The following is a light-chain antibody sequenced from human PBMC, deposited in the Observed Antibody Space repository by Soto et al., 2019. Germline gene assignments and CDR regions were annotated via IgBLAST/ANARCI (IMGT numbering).Light chain of an antibody. V-gene: IGLV2-14*01. CDR1: SSDVDGYNY. CDR2: EVS. CDR3: SSYTSSSTQV. Sequence: QSALTQPASVSGSPGQSITISCTGTSSDVDGYNYVSWYQQHPGRAPKLMIFEVSNRPSGVSNRFSGSKSGNTASLTISGLQAEDEADYYCSSYTSSSTQVLGGGTKLTVL. J-gene: IGLJ3*02.